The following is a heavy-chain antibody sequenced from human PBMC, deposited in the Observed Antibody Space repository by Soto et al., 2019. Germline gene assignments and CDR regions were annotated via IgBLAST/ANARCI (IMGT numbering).Heavy chain of an antibody. CDR1: GGSISSYY. J-gene: IGHJ4*02. V-gene: IGHV4-59*08. CDR2: IYYSGST. CDR3: ARHTPYSSGWSSWDY. Sequence: PSETLSITCTVSGGSISSYYWSWIRQPPGKGLEWIGYIYYSGSTNYNPSLKSRVTISVDTSKNQFSLKLSSVTAADTAVYYCARHTPYSSGWSSWDYWGQGTLVTVSS. D-gene: IGHD6-19*01.